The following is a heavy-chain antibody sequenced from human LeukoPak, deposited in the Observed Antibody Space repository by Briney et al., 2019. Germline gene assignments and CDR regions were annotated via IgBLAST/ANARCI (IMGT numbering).Heavy chain of an antibody. CDR3: ARFLRYCSGGSCTASLGFGY. D-gene: IGHD2-15*01. CDR2: IYPGDSDT. Sequence: GESLKISCKGSGYSFTSYWIGWVRQMPGKGLEWMGIIYPGDSDTRYSPSFQGQVTISADKSISTAYLQWSSLKASDTAMYYCARFLRYCSGGSCTASLGFGYWGQGTLVTVSS. CDR1: GYSFTSYW. J-gene: IGHJ4*02. V-gene: IGHV5-51*01.